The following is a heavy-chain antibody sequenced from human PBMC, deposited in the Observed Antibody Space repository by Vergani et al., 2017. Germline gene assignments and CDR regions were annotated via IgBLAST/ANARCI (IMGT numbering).Heavy chain of an antibody. J-gene: IGHJ4*02. CDR3: VRDRGLCAGGRCYTEAWDY. Sequence: QVQLVESGGGVVQPGGSLRLSCATSGFTFRNYDMYWVRQAPGKGLEWVVGISFDGTNEYYPDLVKGRFTISRDIAKNTLYLQVRSLRLEDTGVYHCVRDRGLCAGGRCYTEAWDYWGQGTLVTVSS. CDR1: GFTFRNYD. V-gene: IGHV3-30*03. CDR2: ISFDGTNE. D-gene: IGHD2-2*02.